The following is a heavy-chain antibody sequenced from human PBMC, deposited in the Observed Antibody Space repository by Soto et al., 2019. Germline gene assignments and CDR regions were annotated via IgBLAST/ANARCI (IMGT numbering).Heavy chain of an antibody. Sequence: ASVKVSCKASGYTFTSYDINWVRQATGQGLEWMGWMNPNSGNTGYAQKFQGRVTMTRNTSISTAYMELSSLRSEDTAVYYCARGQAGRGYYYYYMDVWGKGTTVTVSS. CDR2: MNPNSGNT. V-gene: IGHV1-8*01. J-gene: IGHJ6*03. D-gene: IGHD3-10*01. CDR3: ARGQAGRGYYYYYMDV. CDR1: GYTFTSYD.